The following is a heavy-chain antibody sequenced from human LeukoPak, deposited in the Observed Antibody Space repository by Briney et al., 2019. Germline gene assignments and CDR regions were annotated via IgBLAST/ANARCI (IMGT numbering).Heavy chain of an antibody. CDR2: IYHSGKS. CDR1: GYSISSGYY. V-gene: IGHV4-38-2*02. J-gene: IGHJ4*02. Sequence: PSETLSLTCSVSGYSISSGYYWDWIRQPPGKGLEWIASIYHSGKSYYNPSLKSRVTISVDTSKNQFSLKLSSVTAADTAVYYCARRFDYWGQGTLVTVSS. CDR3: ARRFDY.